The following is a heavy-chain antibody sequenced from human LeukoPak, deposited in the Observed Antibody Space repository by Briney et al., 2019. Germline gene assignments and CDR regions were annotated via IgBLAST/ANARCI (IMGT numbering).Heavy chain of an antibody. CDR3: ASGRWAADWSPAFDI. J-gene: IGHJ3*02. D-gene: IGHD6-13*01. V-gene: IGHV4-4*07. CDR2: IYTSGST. CDR1: GGSISSYY. Sequence: SETLSLTCTVSGGSISSYYWSWIRQPAGKGLEWIGRIYTSGSTNYNPSLKSRVTMSVDTSKNQFSLKLSSVTAADTAVYYCASGRWAADWSPAFDIWGQGTMVTVSS.